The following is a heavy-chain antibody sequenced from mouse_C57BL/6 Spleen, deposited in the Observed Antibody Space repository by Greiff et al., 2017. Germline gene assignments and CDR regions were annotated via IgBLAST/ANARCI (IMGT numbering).Heavy chain of an antibody. CDR2: IYPGNSDT. J-gene: IGHJ2*01. Sequence: EVQLVESGTVLARPGASVKMSCKISGYTFTSHWMHWVKQRPGQGLEWIGDIYPGNSDTSYNQKFKGKAKLTAVTSASTAYIALSSLTNEDSAVYYCTRDYGNSYFDYWGQGTTLTVSS. D-gene: IGHD2-1*01. CDR3: TRDYGNSYFDY. V-gene: IGHV1-5*01. CDR1: GYTFTSHW.